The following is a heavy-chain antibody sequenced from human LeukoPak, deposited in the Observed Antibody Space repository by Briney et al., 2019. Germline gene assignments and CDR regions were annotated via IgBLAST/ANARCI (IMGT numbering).Heavy chain of an antibody. Sequence: GASVKVSCKASGYTFTSYNINWVRQATGQGLEWMGWMNPYTGNTVYAQKFQGRLTITRDTSIDTAYMELSSLRSEDTAVYYCARDLKALFDWQVITARRPMDYWGQGTLVTVSS. CDR1: GYTFTSYN. CDR2: MNPYTGNT. J-gene: IGHJ4*02. D-gene: IGHD3-9*01. V-gene: IGHV1-8*03. CDR3: ARDLKALFDWQVITARRPMDY.